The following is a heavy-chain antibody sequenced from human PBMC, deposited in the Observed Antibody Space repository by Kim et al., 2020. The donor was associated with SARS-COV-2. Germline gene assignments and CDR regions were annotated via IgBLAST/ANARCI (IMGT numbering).Heavy chain of an antibody. CDR1: GRTLTSLTSYG. CDR3: ARGAKDSSSWMDP. CDR2: FTPYSGQT. Sequence: ASVKVSCKASGRTLTSLTSYGITWARQAPGQGLEWIGWFTPYSGQTERAQKFRDRVILSADTFTNTAYMELASLTSDDTAVYYCARGAKDSSSWMDPWGQGTLVTVSS. J-gene: IGHJ5*02. V-gene: IGHV1-18*01. D-gene: IGHD6-13*01.